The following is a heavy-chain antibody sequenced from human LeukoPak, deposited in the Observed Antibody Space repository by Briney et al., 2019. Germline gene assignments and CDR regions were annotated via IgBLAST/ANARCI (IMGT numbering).Heavy chain of an antibody. D-gene: IGHD3-10*01. V-gene: IGHV4-61*02. J-gene: IGHJ4*02. CDR2: IYTSGST. CDR1: GGSISSGSYY. Sequence: SQTLSLTCTVSGGSISSGSYYWSWIRQPAGKGLEWIGRIYTSGSTNYNPSLKSRVTISVDTSKNQSSLKLSSVTAADTAVYYCARAWFGELYHSWGQGTLVTVSS. CDR3: ARAWFGELYHS.